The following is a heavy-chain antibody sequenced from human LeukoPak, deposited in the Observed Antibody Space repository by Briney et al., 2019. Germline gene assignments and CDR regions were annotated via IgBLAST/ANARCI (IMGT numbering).Heavy chain of an antibody. CDR1: GDSISTGGYY. Sequence: SETLSLTCSVSGDSISTGGYYWTWIRQPPGKGLEWIGSIYYSGSTYYNPSLKSRVTISVDTSKNQFSLKLSSVTAADTAVYYCASTWIRPYWGQGTLVTVSS. D-gene: IGHD5-18*01. J-gene: IGHJ4*02. CDR2: IYYSGST. CDR3: ASTWIRPY. V-gene: IGHV4-39*01.